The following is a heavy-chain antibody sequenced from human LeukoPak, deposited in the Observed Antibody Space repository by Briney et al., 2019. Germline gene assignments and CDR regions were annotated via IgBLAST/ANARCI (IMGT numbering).Heavy chain of an antibody. J-gene: IGHJ4*02. Sequence: NSSETLSLTCTVASGSISSSTYYWGWIRQPPGKGLEWIGSIYYSGSTNYNPSLKSRVTISVDTSKNQFSLKLSSVTAADTAVYYRARGRVATSDWGQGTLVTVSS. D-gene: IGHD5-12*01. CDR2: IYYSGST. V-gene: IGHV4-39*07. CDR3: ARGRVATSD. CDR1: SGSISSSTYY.